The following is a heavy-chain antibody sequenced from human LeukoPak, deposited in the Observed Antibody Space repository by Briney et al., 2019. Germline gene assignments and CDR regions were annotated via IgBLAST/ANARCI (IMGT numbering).Heavy chain of an antibody. D-gene: IGHD6-13*01. V-gene: IGHV1-2*02. Sequence: AASVKVSCKASGYTFTSYYMHWVRQAPGQGLEWMGWINPNSGGTNYAQKFQGRVTMTRDTSISTAYMELSRLRSDDTAVYYCARVSVAAAEVPAWFDPWGQGTLVTVSS. CDR1: GYTFTSYY. CDR2: INPNSGGT. CDR3: ARVSVAAAEVPAWFDP. J-gene: IGHJ5*02.